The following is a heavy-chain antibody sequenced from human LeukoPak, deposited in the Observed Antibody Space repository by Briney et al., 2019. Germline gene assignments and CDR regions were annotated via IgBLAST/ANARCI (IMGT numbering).Heavy chain of an antibody. Sequence: ASVKVSCKASGYTFTSYGISWVRQAPGQGLEWMGWISAYNGNTNYAQKLQGRVTMTTDTSTSTAYMELRSLRSDDTAVYYCASRYVEPSSYNWNDGPLDYWGQGTLVTVSS. CDR1: GYTFTSYG. D-gene: IGHD1-1*01. CDR3: ASRYVEPSSYNWNDGPLDY. CDR2: ISAYNGNT. J-gene: IGHJ4*02. V-gene: IGHV1-18*01.